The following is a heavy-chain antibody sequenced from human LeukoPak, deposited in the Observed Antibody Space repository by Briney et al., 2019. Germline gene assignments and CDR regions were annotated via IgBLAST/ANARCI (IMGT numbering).Heavy chain of an antibody. D-gene: IGHD1-26*01. CDR1: GHTFTNYG. CDR3: AKNRGSTWWDLVDF. CDR2: ISADNGNT. J-gene: IGHJ4*02. Sequence: GASVKVSCKASGHTFTNYGITWVRQAPGQGLEWMGWISADNGNTNYAQKFQDRVTISTDTSTSTAFMELRSLTSDDTAVYYRAKNRGSTWWDLVDFWGQGTLVTVSS. V-gene: IGHV1-18*01.